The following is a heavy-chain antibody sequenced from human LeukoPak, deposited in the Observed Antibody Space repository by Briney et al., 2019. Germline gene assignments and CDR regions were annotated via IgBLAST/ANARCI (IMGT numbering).Heavy chain of an antibody. Sequence: GGSLRLSCAASGFTFSSYAMHWVRQAPGKGLEWVAVISYDGSNKYYADSVKGRFTISRDNSKNTLYLQMNSLRAEDTAVHYCARVPQFCSGGSCYSYYGMDVWGQGTTVTVSS. J-gene: IGHJ6*02. V-gene: IGHV3-30-3*01. CDR2: ISYDGSNK. CDR3: ARVPQFCSGGSCYSYYGMDV. CDR1: GFTFSSYA. D-gene: IGHD2-15*01.